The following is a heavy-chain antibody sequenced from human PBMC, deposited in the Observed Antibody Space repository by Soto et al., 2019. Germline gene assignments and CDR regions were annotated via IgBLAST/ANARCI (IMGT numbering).Heavy chain of an antibody. V-gene: IGHV3-48*01. J-gene: IGHJ4*02. CDR3: ARDQYGVNPSCGY. D-gene: IGHD4-17*01. CDR1: GFTFSSYS. CDR2: ISSSSSTI. Sequence: EVQLVESGGGLVQPGGSLRLSCAASGFTFSSYSMNCVRQAPGKGLEWVSYISSSSSTIYYADSVKGRFTISRHNAKNSLYLQMNSLRAEDTAVYYCARDQYGVNPSCGYWGEGTLVIVSS.